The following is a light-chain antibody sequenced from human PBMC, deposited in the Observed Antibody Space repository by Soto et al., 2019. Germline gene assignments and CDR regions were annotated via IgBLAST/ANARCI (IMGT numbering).Light chain of an antibody. CDR2: KAS. V-gene: IGKV1-5*03. J-gene: IGKJ1*01. CDR1: QSISSW. Sequence: DIQMTQSPSTLSASVGDRVTITCRASQSISSWLAWYQQKPGKAPKLLIYKASSSESGVPSRLSGSGSGTELTITIRSLQPDDFATYYCQQYNSYSTFGQGTKVDIK. CDR3: QQYNSYST.